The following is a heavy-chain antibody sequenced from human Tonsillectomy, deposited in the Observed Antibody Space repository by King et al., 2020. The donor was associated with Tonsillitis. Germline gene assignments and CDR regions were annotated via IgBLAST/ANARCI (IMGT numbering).Heavy chain of an antibody. Sequence: QLQESGPGLLKPSETLSLICSVSVASMTDSYWGWIRQPPAKGLEWMGYMYYNGNADYNPSLKSRVTMSEDTSQNTFSPKLSSVTAADTAIYYCARRGDSSGYRRAFDVWGQGTMVTVSS. V-gene: IGHV4-59*08. CDR3: ARRGDSSGYRRAFDV. CDR1: VASMTDSY. CDR2: MYYNGNA. J-gene: IGHJ3*01. D-gene: IGHD3-22*01.